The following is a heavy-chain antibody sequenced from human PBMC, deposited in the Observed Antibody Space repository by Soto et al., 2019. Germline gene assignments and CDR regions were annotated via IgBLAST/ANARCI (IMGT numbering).Heavy chain of an antibody. Sequence: GGSLRLSCAVSGFTFSSYGMHWVRQAPGKGLEWVSSISSSSSYIYYADSVKGRFTISRDNAKNSLYLQMNSLRAEDTAVYYCARDYNDIPDYWGQGTLVTVSS. CDR1: GFTFSSYG. D-gene: IGHD3-9*01. CDR3: ARDYNDIPDY. CDR2: ISSSSSYI. V-gene: IGHV3-21*01. J-gene: IGHJ4*02.